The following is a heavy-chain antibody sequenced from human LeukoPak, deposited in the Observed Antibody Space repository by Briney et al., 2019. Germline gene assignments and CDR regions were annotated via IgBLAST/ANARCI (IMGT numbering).Heavy chain of an antibody. V-gene: IGHV3-21*01. J-gene: IGHJ4*02. CDR1: GFSFSTYY. CDR3: VRENHGSFDY. D-gene: IGHD1-14*01. CDR2: ISSSSTYI. Sequence: GSLRLSCAASGFSFSTYYVNWVRQAPGKGLEWVSCISSSSTYIFYADSVRGRFAISRDNAKNSLYLQMNSLRADDTAVYYCVRENHGSFDYWGQGSLVTVSS.